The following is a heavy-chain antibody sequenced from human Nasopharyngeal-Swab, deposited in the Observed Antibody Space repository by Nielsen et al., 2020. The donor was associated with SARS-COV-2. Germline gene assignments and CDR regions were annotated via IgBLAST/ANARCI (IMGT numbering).Heavy chain of an antibody. D-gene: IGHD6-13*01. Sequence: GESLKISCAASGFTFDDYGMSWVRQAPGKGLEWVSRINSDGSSTSYADSVKGRFTISRDNAKNTLYLQMNSLRAEDTAVYYCARDGVLYYYGMDVWGQGTTVTVSS. J-gene: IGHJ6*02. V-gene: IGHV3-74*01. CDR3: ARDGVLYYYGMDV. CDR2: INSDGSST. CDR1: GFTFDDYG.